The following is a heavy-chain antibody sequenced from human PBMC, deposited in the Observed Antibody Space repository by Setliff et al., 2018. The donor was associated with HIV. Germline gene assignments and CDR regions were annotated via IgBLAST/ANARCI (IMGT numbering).Heavy chain of an antibody. D-gene: IGHD3-9*01. CDR2: IKQDGSEK. CDR1: GFTFSNYW. Sequence: PGGSLRLSCAAPGFTFSNYWMNWVRQAPGKGLEWVANIKQDGSEKYYADSVRGRFTVSRDNTKRSLYLEMNHLTAEDTALYFCVKGPVLTGHQLNYFNYGMDVWGQGTMVTVSS. CDR3: VKGPVLTGHQLNYFNYGMDV. J-gene: IGHJ6*02. V-gene: IGHV3-7*03.